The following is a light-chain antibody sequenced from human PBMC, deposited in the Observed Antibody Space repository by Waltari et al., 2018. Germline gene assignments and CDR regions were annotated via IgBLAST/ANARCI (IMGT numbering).Light chain of an antibody. CDR1: QSVGTY. V-gene: IGKV3-11*01. Sequence: EIVLTQSPAILSFSPGERANLPCRPSQSVGTYLAWYQQRPGQSPRLLIYDASYRATGIPARFSGSGSETDFTLTISSLQPEDFAVYYCQQRRNWPLTFGGGTRVQI. CDR2: DAS. CDR3: QQRRNWPLT. J-gene: IGKJ4*01.